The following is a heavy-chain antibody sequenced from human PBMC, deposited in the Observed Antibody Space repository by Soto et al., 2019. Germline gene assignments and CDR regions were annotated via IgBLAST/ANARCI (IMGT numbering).Heavy chain of an antibody. V-gene: IGHV4-34*01. D-gene: IGHD6-19*01. CDR1: GGSFSGYY. CDR3: SRAIKSGWHFGGYFQH. Sequence: QVQLQQWGAGLLKPSETLSLTCAVYGGSFSGYYWSWIRQPPGKGLEWIGEINHSGSTNYNPSLKSRVTISVVTTKNQFSLKLGSVTAADTAVYYCSRAIKSGWHFGGYFQHWGQGTLVTVSS. J-gene: IGHJ1*01. CDR2: INHSGST.